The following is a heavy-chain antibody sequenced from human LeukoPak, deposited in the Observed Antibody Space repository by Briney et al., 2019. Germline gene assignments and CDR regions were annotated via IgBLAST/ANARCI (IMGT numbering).Heavy chain of an antibody. V-gene: IGHV3-30-3*01. CDR3: ARDPYYYDSAGLDY. CDR2: ISSDGIHK. J-gene: IGHJ4*02. D-gene: IGHD3-22*01. CDR1: RFTFSVYT. Sequence: GRSLSLSCAASRFTFSVYTMHWVRQAPGKGLEWVAVISSDGIHKYYADSVKGRFTISRDNSKNTLFLQMNALRPDDTAVYYCARDPYYYDSAGLDYWGQGTLVTVSS.